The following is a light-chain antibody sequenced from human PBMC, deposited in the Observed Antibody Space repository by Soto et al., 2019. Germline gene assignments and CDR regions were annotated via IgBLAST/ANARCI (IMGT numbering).Light chain of an antibody. V-gene: IGKV3-20*01. CDR2: AAS. CDR1: QSVSSSY. Sequence: DIVLTQSPGTLSLSPGERATLPCRASQSVSSSYFAWYQQKPGQAPRLLIYAASRRASGIPDRFSGSGSGTDFTLTINRLEPEDFAVYYCQQYGALPYTFGQGTRLEIK. CDR3: QQYGALPYT. J-gene: IGKJ5*01.